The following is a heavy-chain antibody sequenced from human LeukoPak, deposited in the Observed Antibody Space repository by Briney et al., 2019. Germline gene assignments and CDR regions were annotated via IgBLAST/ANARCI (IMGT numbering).Heavy chain of an antibody. V-gene: IGHV3-23*01. CDR2: ISGSGGST. D-gene: IGHD3-3*01. CDR3: AKGVDVLRFLEWLFYYVDV. CDR1: GFTFSSYA. J-gene: IGHJ6*03. Sequence: PGGSLRLSCAASGFTFSSYAMSWVRQAPGKGLEWVSAISGSGGSTYYADSVKGRFTISRDNSKNTLYLQMNSVRAEDTAVYYCAKGVDVLRFLEWLFYYVDVWGKGTTVTVSS.